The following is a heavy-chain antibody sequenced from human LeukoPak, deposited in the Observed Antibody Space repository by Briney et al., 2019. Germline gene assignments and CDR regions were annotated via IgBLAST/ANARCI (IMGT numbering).Heavy chain of an antibody. D-gene: IGHD4-17*01. CDR1: GFTFSRYA. J-gene: IGHJ4*02. Sequence: TGGSLRLSCAASGFTFSRYAMTWVRQAPGKGLEWVSAISGSGDSTNYADSVKGRFTISRDNSKNTLYLQMNSLRAEDTAVYYCATQVTVTTIWGQGTLVTVSS. CDR3: ATQVTVTTI. V-gene: IGHV3-23*01. CDR2: ISGSGDST.